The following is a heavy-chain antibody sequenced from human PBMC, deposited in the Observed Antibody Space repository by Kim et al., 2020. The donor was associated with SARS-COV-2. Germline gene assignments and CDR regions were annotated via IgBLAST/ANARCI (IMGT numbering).Heavy chain of an antibody. CDR2: YI. D-gene: IGHD5-12*01. CDR3: ARSPTNYFDY. V-gene: IGHV3-21*01. J-gene: IGHJ4*02. Sequence: YIYYADSVKGRFTISRDNAKNSLYLQMNSLRAEDTAVYYCARSPTNYFDYWGQGTLSPSPQ.